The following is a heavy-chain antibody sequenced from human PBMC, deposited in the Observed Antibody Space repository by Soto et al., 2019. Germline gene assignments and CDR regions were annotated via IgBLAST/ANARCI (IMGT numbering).Heavy chain of an antibody. CDR1: GYTFTSHA. D-gene: IGHD3-9*01. J-gene: IGHJ4*02. CDR2: INTGNGNT. V-gene: IGHV1-3*04. CDR3: ARGSSDWFPYFDF. Sequence: QVQLVQSGAEVKKPGASLTVSCKASGYTFTSHALHWVRQAPGQGLEWMGWINTGNGNTKYSQRFPGRVTITRDTSATTVYMELRSLKSEDTAVYYCARGSSDWFPYFDFWGQGSLVTVSS.